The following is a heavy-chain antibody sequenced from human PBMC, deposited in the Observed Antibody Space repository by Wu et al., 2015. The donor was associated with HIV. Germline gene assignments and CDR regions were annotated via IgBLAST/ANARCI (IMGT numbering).Heavy chain of an antibody. J-gene: IGHJ4*02. V-gene: IGHV1-2*02. D-gene: IGHD3-10*01. CDR3: ALLVDYYGNREYNSDY. Sequence: VQSGVEVKKPGASVNVSCKASGYTFDAYKIHWMRQAPGQGLEWMGWINTKTGRTDYEQKFQGRVTMTRDTSITTTYMELSNLRSDDTAVYYCALLVDYYGNREYNSDYWGQGTLVSVSS. CDR2: INTKTGRT. CDR1: GYTFDAYK.